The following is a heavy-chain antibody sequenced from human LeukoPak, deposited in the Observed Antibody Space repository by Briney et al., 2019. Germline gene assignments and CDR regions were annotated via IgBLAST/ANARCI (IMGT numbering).Heavy chain of an antibody. J-gene: IGHJ1*01. CDR3: TTDIAPPVVAATLSQYFQH. V-gene: IGHV3-15*01. CDR2: IKSKTDGGTT. Sequence: PGGPLRLSCAASGFTFSNAWMSWVRQAPGKGLEWVGRIKSKTDGGTTDYAAPVKGRFTISRDDSKNTLYLQMNSLKTEDTAVYYCTTDIAPPVVAATLSQYFQHWGQGTLVTVSS. D-gene: IGHD2-15*01. CDR1: GFTFSNAW.